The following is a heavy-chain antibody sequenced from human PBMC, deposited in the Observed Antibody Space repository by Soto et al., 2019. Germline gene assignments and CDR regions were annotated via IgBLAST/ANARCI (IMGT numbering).Heavy chain of an antibody. Sequence: ASVKVSFKASGYAFGNYPITWLRQAPGQGLEWMGWISAYNGNTKYAQKLQDRVTMTIDTSTNTAYMELRSLRSDDTAVYYCAREMTTMTFFDYWGQGTVVTVSS. V-gene: IGHV1-18*04. CDR2: ISAYNGNT. D-gene: IGHD4-4*01. CDR1: GYAFGNYP. J-gene: IGHJ4*02. CDR3: AREMTTMTFFDY.